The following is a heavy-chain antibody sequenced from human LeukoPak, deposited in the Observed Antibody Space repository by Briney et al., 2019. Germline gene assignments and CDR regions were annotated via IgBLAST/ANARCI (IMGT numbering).Heavy chain of an antibody. CDR3: ARAPLPYYYDSSGYYYAAY. CDR2: INPSGGST. D-gene: IGHD3-22*01. Sequence: ASVKVSCKASGYTFTSYYMHWVRQAPGQGLEWMGIINPSGGSTSYAQKFQGRVTMTRDTSTSTVYMELSSLRSEDTAVYYCARAPLPYYYDSSGYYYAAYWGQGTLVTVSS. V-gene: IGHV1-46*01. CDR1: GYTFTSYY. J-gene: IGHJ4*02.